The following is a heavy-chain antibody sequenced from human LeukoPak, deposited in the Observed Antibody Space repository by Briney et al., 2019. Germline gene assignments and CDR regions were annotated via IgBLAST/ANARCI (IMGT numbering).Heavy chain of an antibody. J-gene: IGHJ4*02. Sequence: ASVKVSCKVSGYTLTELSMCWVRQAPGKGLEWMGGFNPEDGETIYAQKFQGRVTMTEDTSTDTAYMELSSLRSEDTAVYYCATALFRSLVWPSYIVLDYWGQGTLVTVSS. CDR1: GYTLTELS. CDR2: FNPEDGET. CDR3: ATALFRSLVWPSYIVLDY. V-gene: IGHV1-24*01. D-gene: IGHD2-8*02.